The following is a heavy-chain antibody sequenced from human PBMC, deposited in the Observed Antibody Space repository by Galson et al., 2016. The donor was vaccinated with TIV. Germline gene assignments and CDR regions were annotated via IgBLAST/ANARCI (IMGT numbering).Heavy chain of an antibody. CDR3: AIYDSSGYYSAEFFQQ. J-gene: IGHJ1*01. Sequence: SVKVSCKASGGTLSRFTVSWVRQAPGQGLEWMGRIIPLLGLGNHAQKFQNRVAITADRSTSAAYMELSSLKSEDTAVYYCAIYDSSGYYSAEFFQQWGQGTLLIVSS. V-gene: IGHV1-69*02. D-gene: IGHD3-22*01. CDR1: GGTLSRFT. CDR2: IIPLLGLG.